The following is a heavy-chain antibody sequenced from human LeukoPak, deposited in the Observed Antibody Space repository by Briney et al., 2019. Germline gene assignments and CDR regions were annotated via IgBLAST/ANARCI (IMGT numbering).Heavy chain of an antibody. CDR1: GYSFTSYW. V-gene: IGHV5-51*01. CDR2: IYPGDSDT. CDR3: ARPRSIEMATITDDFDI. J-gene: IGHJ3*02. Sequence: GESLKISCKGSGYSFTSYWIGWVRQMPGKGLEWMGIIYPGDSDTRYSPSFQGQVTISADKSISTAYLQWSSLKASDTAMYYCARPRSIEMATITDDFDIWGQGTMVTVSS. D-gene: IGHD5-24*01.